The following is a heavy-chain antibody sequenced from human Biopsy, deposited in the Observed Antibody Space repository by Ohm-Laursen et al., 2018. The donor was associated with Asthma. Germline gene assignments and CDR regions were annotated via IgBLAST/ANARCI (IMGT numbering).Heavy chain of an antibody. J-gene: IGHJ4*02. Sequence: EASVKVSCKSLGGTLNTYVIGWVRQAPGQGLEWMGGTNSVIGTTTYPQKFQDRVTITADDSTSTVYMELSSLRSEDTAVYYCARKAGSCISSTCYSLDFWGQGTLVTVSS. CDR3: ARKAGSCISSTCYSLDF. V-gene: IGHV1-69*13. CDR2: TNSVIGTT. CDR1: GGTLNTYV. D-gene: IGHD2-15*01.